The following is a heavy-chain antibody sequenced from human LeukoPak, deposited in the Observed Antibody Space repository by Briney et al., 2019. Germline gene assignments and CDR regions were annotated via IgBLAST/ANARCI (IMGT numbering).Heavy chain of an antibody. J-gene: IGHJ3*02. CDR1: GGSISSYY. V-gene: IGHV4-59*01. Sequence: KPSETLSLTCTVSGGSISSYYWSWIRQPPAKGLEWIGYIYYSGSTNYNPSLKSRVTISVDTSKNQFSLKLSSVTAADTAVYYGARGHEGGATYRRTLDAFDIWGQGTMVTVSS. D-gene: IGHD1-26*01. CDR3: ARGHEGGATYRRTLDAFDI. CDR2: IYYSGST.